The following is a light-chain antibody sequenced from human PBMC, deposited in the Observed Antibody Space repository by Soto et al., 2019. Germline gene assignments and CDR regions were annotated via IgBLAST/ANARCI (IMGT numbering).Light chain of an antibody. V-gene: IGLV2-8*01. Sequence: QSALTQPPSASGSPGQSVTISCTGTSSDVGAYNYVSWYQQHPGKAPKLMIYEVSKRPSGVPDRFSGSKSGNTASLTVSGLQAEDEADYYCSSYAGSNNLGVFGTGTKPTVL. CDR3: SSYAGSNNLGV. CDR1: SSDVGAYNY. CDR2: EVS. J-gene: IGLJ1*01.